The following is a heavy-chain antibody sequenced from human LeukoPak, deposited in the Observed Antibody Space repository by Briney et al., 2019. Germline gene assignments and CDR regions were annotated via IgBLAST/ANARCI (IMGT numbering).Heavy chain of an antibody. J-gene: IGHJ3*02. Sequence: GGSLRLSCAASGFTFSSYWMHWVRQAPGKGLVWVPRINSDGSSTSYADSVKGRFTISRDDAKNTLYLQMNSLRAEDTAVYYCARGGTSSSSWYYAFDIWGQGTMVTVSS. CDR1: GFTFSSYW. V-gene: IGHV3-74*01. D-gene: IGHD6-13*01. CDR3: ARGGTSSSSWYYAFDI. CDR2: INSDGSST.